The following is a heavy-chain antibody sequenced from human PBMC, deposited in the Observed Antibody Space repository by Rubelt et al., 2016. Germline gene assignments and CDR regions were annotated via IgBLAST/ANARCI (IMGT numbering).Heavy chain of an antibody. CDR3: ARGGYSSSWYWVY. CDR2: IYSDVSST. V-gene: IGHV3-74*01. Sequence: GSLRLSCAASGFSFSMYWMHWVRQVPGKGLVWVSRIYSDVSSTTYADSVQCRFTISRDNAKNTLYLQMNSLRAEDTAVYYCARGGYSSSWYWVYWGQGTLVTVSS. CDR1: GFSFSMYW. D-gene: IGHD6-13*01. J-gene: IGHJ4*02.